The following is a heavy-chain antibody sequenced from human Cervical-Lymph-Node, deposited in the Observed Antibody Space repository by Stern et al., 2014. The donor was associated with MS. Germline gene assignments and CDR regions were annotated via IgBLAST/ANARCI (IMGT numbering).Heavy chain of an antibody. CDR1: GFTVSRDY. Sequence: EVQLVESGGGVIQPGGSLRLSCTASGFTVSRDYMTWVRQAPGKGLEWVSLITNVGSTVYTDSVKGRFAIARDESKNAVYLHMTSLRAEDTAMYYCARDTSSPERSDWWGQGTLVTVSS. CDR2: ITNVGST. D-gene: IGHD1-1*01. J-gene: IGHJ4*02. CDR3: ARDTSSPERSDW. V-gene: IGHV3-53*01.